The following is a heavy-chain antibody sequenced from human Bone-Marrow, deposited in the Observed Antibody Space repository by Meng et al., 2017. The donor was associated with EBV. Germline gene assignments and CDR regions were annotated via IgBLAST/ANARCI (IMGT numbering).Heavy chain of an antibody. J-gene: IGHJ5*02. CDR1: GGSFSGYY. CDR2: INHSGST. Sequence: QVQLQQWGAGLLKPSXXLSLTXXVYGGSFSGYYWSWIRQPPGKGLEWIGEINHSGSTNYNPSLKSRVTISVDTSKNQFSLKLSSVTAADTAVYYCASSLGGQLVRGGWFDPWGQGTLVTVSS. V-gene: IGHV4-34*01. CDR3: ASSLGGQLVRGGWFDP. D-gene: IGHD6-13*01.